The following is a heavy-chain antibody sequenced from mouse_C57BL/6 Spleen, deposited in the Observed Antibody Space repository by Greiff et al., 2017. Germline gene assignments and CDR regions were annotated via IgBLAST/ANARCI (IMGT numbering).Heavy chain of an antibody. CDR3: ARSSSTTVPAWFAY. Sequence: QVQLKQPGAELVKPGASVKMSCKASGYTFTSYWITWVKQRPGQGLEWIGDIYPGSGSTNYNEKFKSKATLTVDTSSSTAYMQLSSLTSEDSAVYYCARSSSTTVPAWFAYWGQGTLVTVSA. CDR2: IYPGSGST. V-gene: IGHV1-55*01. CDR1: GYTFTSYW. D-gene: IGHD1-1*01. J-gene: IGHJ3*01.